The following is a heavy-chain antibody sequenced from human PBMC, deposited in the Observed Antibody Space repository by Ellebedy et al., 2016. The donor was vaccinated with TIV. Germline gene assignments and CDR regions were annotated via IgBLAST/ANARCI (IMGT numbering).Heavy chain of an antibody. Sequence: GESLKISCAASGFTFSSYAMSWVRQVPGKGLEWVSTISNTGSRTYYADSVEGRFIISRDNSKKTLYLQMNSLRADDTAVYYCAKGRGAGSDSSAPRYYFDYWGLGTLVTVSS. CDR2: ISNTGSRT. CDR1: GFTFSSYA. J-gene: IGHJ4*02. CDR3: AKGRGAGSDSSAPRYYFDY. V-gene: IGHV3-23*01. D-gene: IGHD3-22*01.